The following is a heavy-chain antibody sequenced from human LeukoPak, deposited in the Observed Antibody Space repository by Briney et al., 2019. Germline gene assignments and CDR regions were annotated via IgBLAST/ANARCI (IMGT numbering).Heavy chain of an antibody. CDR3: ARDRGIAVAGAGAFDI. V-gene: IGHV3-74*01. J-gene: IGHJ3*02. Sequence: PGGSLRLSCAVSGFTFSDYWMHWVRQVPGKGLVWLSRISKEGDNAVYADSVKGRFTISRDNAKNSLYLQMNSLRAEDTAVYYCARDRGIAVAGAGAFDIWGQGTMVTVSS. CDR1: GFTFSDYW. D-gene: IGHD6-19*01. CDR2: ISKEGDNA.